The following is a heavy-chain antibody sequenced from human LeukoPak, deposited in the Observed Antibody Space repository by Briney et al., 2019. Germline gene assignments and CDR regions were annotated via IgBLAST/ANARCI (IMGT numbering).Heavy chain of an antibody. CDR3: ARERYDILTGYREFDP. CDR1: GGSVRSGSYY. Sequence: PSETLSLTCTVSGGSVRSGSYYWGWIRQPPGKGLEWIGYMYYSGSTNYNPSLKSRVTISVDTSKNQFSLKLSSVTAADTAVYYCARERYDILTGYREFDPWGQGTLVTVSS. D-gene: IGHD3-9*01. V-gene: IGHV4-61*01. J-gene: IGHJ5*02. CDR2: MYYSGST.